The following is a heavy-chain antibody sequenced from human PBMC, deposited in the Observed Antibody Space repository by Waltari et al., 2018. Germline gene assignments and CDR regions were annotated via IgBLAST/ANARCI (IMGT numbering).Heavy chain of an antibody. CDR2: IHRSGRT. Sequence: QLQLQQSGPGLVKPSESLSLTCGVSGDSMSENYWWSWVRQSPEKGLEWIGLIHRSGRTYYNPALESRVSVSMDTSNHKFFLKLSSAIAADTAVYYCARDRGRGLYFDSWGQGTLVTVSP. V-gene: IGHV4-4*02. CDR1: GDSMSENYW. J-gene: IGHJ4*02. D-gene: IGHD2-15*01. CDR3: ARDRGRGLYFDS.